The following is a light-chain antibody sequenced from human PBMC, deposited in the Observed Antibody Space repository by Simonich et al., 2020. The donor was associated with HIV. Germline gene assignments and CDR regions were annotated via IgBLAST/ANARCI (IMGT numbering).Light chain of an antibody. CDR2: GAS. CDR3: QQYNNWPPLT. V-gene: IGKV3-15*01. Sequence: EIVMTQSPATLSVSPVETATLSCRASQSVSRKLAWYQQRLGQAPRLLIYGASTRATGIPARFSGSGSGSEFTLTISSLQSEDFAVYYCQQYNNWPPLTFGGGTKVEMK. J-gene: IGKJ4*01. CDR1: QSVSRK.